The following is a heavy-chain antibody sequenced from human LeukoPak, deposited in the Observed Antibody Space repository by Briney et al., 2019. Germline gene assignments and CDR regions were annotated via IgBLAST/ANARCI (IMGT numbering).Heavy chain of an antibody. J-gene: IGHJ5*02. CDR3: ARDWWFDP. Sequence: GSLRLSCAAPGFAFTDYWMHWVRQVPGKGLLWVSRINSDGSTTNYADSVKGRFTISRDNAKNTLYLQMNSLRAEDTAVYYCARDWWFDPWGRGTLVTVSS. CDR1: GFAFTDYW. CDR2: INSDGSTT. V-gene: IGHV3-74*01.